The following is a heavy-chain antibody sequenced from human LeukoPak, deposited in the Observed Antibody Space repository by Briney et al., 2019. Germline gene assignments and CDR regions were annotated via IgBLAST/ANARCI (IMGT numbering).Heavy chain of an antibody. CDR2: INHSGST. J-gene: IGHJ4*02. V-gene: IGHV4-34*01. CDR3: ARDYYYDSSGYYYNPFDY. CDR1: GGSFSGYY. D-gene: IGHD3-22*01. Sequence: SETLSLTCAVYGGSFSGYYWSWIRQPPGKGLEWIGEINHSGSTNYNPSLKSRVTISVDTSKNQFSLKLSSVTAADTAVYYCARDYYYDSSGYYYNPFDYWGQGTLVTVSS.